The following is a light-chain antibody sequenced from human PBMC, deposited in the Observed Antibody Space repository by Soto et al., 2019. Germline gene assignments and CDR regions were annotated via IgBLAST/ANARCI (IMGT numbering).Light chain of an antibody. CDR1: TGAVTSGHY. Sequence: QAVVTQEPSLTVSPGGTATLTCGSSTGAVTSGHYPYWFQQKPGQAPRTLIYDTSNKHSWTPARFSGSLLGGKAALTLSGAQPEDEAEYYCLLSYSGARVVFGGGTKVTVL. V-gene: IGLV7-46*01. CDR3: LLSYSGARVV. CDR2: DTS. J-gene: IGLJ2*01.